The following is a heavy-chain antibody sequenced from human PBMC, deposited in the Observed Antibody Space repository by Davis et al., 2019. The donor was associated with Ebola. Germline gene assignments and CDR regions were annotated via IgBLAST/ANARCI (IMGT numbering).Heavy chain of an antibody. Sequence: ASVKVSCKASGYTFTSYYMHWVRQAPGQGLEWMGWISAYNGNTNYAQKLQGRVTMTTDTSTSTAYMELRSLRSDDTAVYYCARVRYSGYEPLAFDIWGQGTMVTVSS. D-gene: IGHD5-12*01. V-gene: IGHV1-18*04. CDR3: ARVRYSGYEPLAFDI. CDR1: GYTFTSYY. CDR2: ISAYNGNT. J-gene: IGHJ3*02.